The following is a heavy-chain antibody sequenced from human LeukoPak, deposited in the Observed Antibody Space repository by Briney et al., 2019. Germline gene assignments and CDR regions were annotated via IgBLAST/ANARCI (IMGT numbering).Heavy chain of an antibody. D-gene: IGHD5-18*01. CDR1: GGSVSSGSYY. Sequence: SETLSLTCTVSGGSVSSGSYYWSWIRQPPGKGLEWIGYIYYSGSTNYNPSLKSRVTISVDTFKKQFSLKLTSVTAADTAVYYCARVDTAMAIDYWGQGTLVTVSS. CDR2: IYYSGST. J-gene: IGHJ4*02. V-gene: IGHV4-61*01. CDR3: ARVDTAMAIDY.